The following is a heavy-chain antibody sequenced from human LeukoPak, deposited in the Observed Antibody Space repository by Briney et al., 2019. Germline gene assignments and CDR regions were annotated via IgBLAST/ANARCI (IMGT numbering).Heavy chain of an antibody. V-gene: IGHV3-30-3*01. CDR2: ISYDGSNK. CDR3: ARGSSGSTLDY. Sequence: GGSLRLSCAASGFTFSSYAMHWVRQAPGKGLEWVAVISYDGSNKYYADSVKGRFTISRDNSKNTLYLQMNSLRAEDTAVYYCARGSSGSTLDYWGQGTLVTVSS. J-gene: IGHJ4*02. D-gene: IGHD3-22*01. CDR1: GFTFSSYA.